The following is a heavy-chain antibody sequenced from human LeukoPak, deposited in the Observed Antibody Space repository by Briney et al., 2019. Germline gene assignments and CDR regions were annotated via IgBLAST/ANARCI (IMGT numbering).Heavy chain of an antibody. CDR3: ARFSYRGSGSYPPELNWFDP. Sequence: ASVKVSCKASGGTFSSYAISWVRQAPGQGLEWMGGIIPIFGTANYAQKFQGRVTITADKSTSTAYMELSSLRSEDTAVYYCARFSYRGSGSYPPELNWFDPWGQGTLVTVSS. V-gene: IGHV1-69*06. CDR1: GGTFSSYA. J-gene: IGHJ5*02. D-gene: IGHD3-10*01. CDR2: IIPIFGTA.